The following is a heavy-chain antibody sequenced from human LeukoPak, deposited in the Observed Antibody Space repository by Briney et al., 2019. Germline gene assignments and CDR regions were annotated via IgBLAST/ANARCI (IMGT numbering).Heavy chain of an antibody. Sequence: PGGSLRLSCAASGFTFSSYWMSWVRQAPGTGLEWVANIKQDGSEKYYVGSVKGRFTISRDNAKNSLYLQMNSLRAEDTAVYYCARTALDTAFTSDLYYFDYWGQGTLVTVSS. J-gene: IGHJ4*02. CDR1: GFTFSSYW. CDR2: IKQDGSEK. CDR3: ARTALDTAFTSDLYYFDY. V-gene: IGHV3-7*01. D-gene: IGHD5-18*01.